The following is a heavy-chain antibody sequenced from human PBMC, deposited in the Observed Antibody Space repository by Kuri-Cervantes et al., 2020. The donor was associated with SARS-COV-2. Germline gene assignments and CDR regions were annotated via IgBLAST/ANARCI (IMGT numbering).Heavy chain of an antibody. CDR1: GFTFSSYA. CDR3: AKRYQLPQKTLDY. CDR2: ISGSGSST. D-gene: IGHD2-2*01. Sequence: GGSLRLSCAASGFTFSSYAMSWVRQAPGKGLEWVSAISGSGSSTYYADFVKGRFTISRDNSRNTLYLQMNSLRAEDTAVYYCAKRYQLPQKTLDYWGQGTLVTVSS. V-gene: IGHV3-23*01. J-gene: IGHJ4*02.